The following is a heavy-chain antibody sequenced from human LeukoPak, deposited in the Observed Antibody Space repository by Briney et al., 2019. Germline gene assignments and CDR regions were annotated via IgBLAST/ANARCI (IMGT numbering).Heavy chain of an antibody. CDR3: ARDGKYYDFWSGHIDY. Sequence: PGRSLRLSCAPSGFTFSRHGMHWVRQAPGKGLEWVAIISNDGSRKYYAHSVEGRFTISRDNSKNTLYLQMDSLRAEDTAVCYCARDGKYYDFWSGHIDYWGQGTLVTVSS. CDR2: ISNDGSRK. V-gene: IGHV3-30*03. D-gene: IGHD3-3*01. J-gene: IGHJ4*02. CDR1: GFTFSRHG.